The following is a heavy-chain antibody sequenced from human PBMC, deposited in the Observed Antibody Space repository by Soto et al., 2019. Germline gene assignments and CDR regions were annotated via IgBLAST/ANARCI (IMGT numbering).Heavy chain of an antibody. CDR1: GGAIRRGGYH. CDR2: VYSTGSV. Sequence: QVQLQESGPSLVKPSQTLSLTCNVSGGAIRRGGYHWVWIRQHPEKGLDWIGHVYSTGSVFYNPSLETRVDISLDNSNDCFSLQLTSVTAADTAIYYCARNLNAFGEYTVFDVWGHGTLVTVSS. J-gene: IGHJ3*01. CDR3: ARNLNAFGEYTVFDV. V-gene: IGHV4-31*03. D-gene: IGHD4-17*01.